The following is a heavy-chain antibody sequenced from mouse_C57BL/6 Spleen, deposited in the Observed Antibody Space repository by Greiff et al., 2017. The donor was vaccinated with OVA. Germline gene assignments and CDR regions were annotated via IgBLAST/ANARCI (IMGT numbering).Heavy chain of an antibody. CDR1: GYTFTSYW. Sequence: VQLQQPGAELVKPGASVKLSCKASGYTFTSYWMHWVKQRPGQGLEWIGMIHPNSGSTNYNEKFKSKATLTVDKSSSTAYMQLSSLTSEDSAVYYCARGGTTVVGHWYFDVWGTGTTVTVSS. J-gene: IGHJ1*03. V-gene: IGHV1-64*01. CDR3: ARGGTTVVGHWYFDV. D-gene: IGHD1-1*01. CDR2: IHPNSGST.